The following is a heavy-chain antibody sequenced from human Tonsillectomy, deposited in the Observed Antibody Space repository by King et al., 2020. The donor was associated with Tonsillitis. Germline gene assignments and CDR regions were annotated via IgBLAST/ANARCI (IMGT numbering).Heavy chain of an antibody. CDR1: GYSFTDYW. V-gene: IGHV5-51*01. D-gene: IGHD6-13*01. CDR2: IYPLNSDT. CDR3: ARHRAAGGGYYYGMDV. J-gene: IGHJ6*02. Sequence: VQLVQSGAEVKKPGESLKISCKGSGYSFTDYWIGWVRQMPGKGLEWMGIIYPLNSDTRNNPSFQGQVTISADKSISTAYLQWSSLKASDTAIYYCARHRAAGGGYYYGMDVWGQGTTVTVSS.